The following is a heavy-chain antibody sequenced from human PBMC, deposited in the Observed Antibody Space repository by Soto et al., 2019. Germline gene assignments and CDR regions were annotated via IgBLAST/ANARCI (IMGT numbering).Heavy chain of an antibody. V-gene: IGHV1-18*01. CDR1: GYTFTSYG. CDR2: ISAYNGDT. Sequence: GASVKVSCKASGYTFTSYGIGWVRQAPGQGLEWMGWISAYNGDTNYAQKLQGRVTMTTDTSTSTAYMELRSLRSDDTAVYYCARDLSSYSSSWYPFDYWGQGTLVTVSS. J-gene: IGHJ4*02. D-gene: IGHD6-13*01. CDR3: ARDLSSYSSSWYPFDY.